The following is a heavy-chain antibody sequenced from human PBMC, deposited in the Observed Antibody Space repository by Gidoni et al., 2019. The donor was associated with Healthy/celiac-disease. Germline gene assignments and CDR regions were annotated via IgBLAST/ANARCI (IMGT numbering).Heavy chain of an antibody. J-gene: IGHJ3*02. CDR3: ARSGDSGSYLDAFDI. D-gene: IGHD1-26*01. Sequence: EVQLVESGGGLVKPGGSLRLSCAASGFTFGSYSMNWVIQAPGKGLEWVSPISCSSSYRYYADSVKGRFTISRDNAKNSLYLQMNSLRAEDTAVYYCARSGDSGSYLDAFDIWGQGTMVTVSS. V-gene: IGHV3-21*01. CDR1: GFTFGSYS. CDR2: ISCSSSYR.